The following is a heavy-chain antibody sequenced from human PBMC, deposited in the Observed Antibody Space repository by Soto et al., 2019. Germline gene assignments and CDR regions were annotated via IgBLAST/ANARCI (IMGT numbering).Heavy chain of an antibody. CDR3: GRVDGVSGTNVKAFDI. D-gene: IGHD3-3*01. CDR1: GFTFSCYY. CDR2: ISTTSTYT. V-gene: IGHV3-21*01. J-gene: IGHJ3*02. Sequence: GGSLRLSCAASGFTFSCYYMNWVRQAPGKGLDWVSSISTTSTYTHYADSLKGRFTSSRDNAKKLLYLEMDSLRAEDTAVYYCGRVDGVSGTNVKAFDIWGQGTKVTVSS.